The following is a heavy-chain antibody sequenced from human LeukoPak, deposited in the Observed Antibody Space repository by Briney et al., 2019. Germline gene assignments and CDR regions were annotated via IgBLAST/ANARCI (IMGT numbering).Heavy chain of an antibody. CDR2: INSDGGTT. Sequence: PGGSLRLSCGASGFTFGIYWMHWVRQAPGKGLVWVSGINSDGGTTTYADSVKGRFTISRDNAKNTLYLQMNNLRAEDTAIYYCATDYYVSGSYYRLFYWGQGTLVTVSS. CDR1: GFTFGIYW. CDR3: ATDYYVSGSYYRLFY. J-gene: IGHJ4*02. V-gene: IGHV3-74*01. D-gene: IGHD3-10*01.